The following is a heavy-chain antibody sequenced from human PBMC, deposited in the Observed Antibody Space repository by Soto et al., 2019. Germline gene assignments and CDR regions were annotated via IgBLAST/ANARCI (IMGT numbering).Heavy chain of an antibody. CDR1: GYTFTSYG. CDR3: ARDLYSSSSPNWFDP. D-gene: IGHD6-13*01. CDR2: ISAYNGNT. V-gene: IGHV1-18*01. Sequence: PSVKVSCKASGYTFTSYGISWVRQAPGQGLEWMGWISAYNGNTNYAQKLQGRVTMTTDTSTSTAYMELRSLRSDDTAVYYCARDLYSSSSPNWFDPWGQGTLVTVSS. J-gene: IGHJ5*02.